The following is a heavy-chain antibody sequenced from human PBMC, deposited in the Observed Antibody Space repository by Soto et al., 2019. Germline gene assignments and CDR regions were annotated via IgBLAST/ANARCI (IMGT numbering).Heavy chain of an antibody. V-gene: IGHV3-30-3*01. CDR2: ISYDGSNK. CDR1: GFTFSSYA. D-gene: IGHD1-1*01. CDR3: ARDLYNWNDGYYYGMDV. J-gene: IGHJ6*02. Sequence: QVQLVESGGGVVQPGRSLRLSCAASGFTFSSYAMHWVRQAPGKGLEWVAVISYDGSNKYYADSVKGRFTISRDNSENTLYLQMNSLRAEDTAVYYCARDLYNWNDGYYYGMDVWGQGTTVTVSS.